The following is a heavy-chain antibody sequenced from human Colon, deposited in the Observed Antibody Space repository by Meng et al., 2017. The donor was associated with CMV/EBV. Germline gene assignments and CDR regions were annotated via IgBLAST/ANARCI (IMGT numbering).Heavy chain of an antibody. D-gene: IGHD3-3*01. J-gene: IGHJ4*02. CDR2: VRHDGSAR. CDR3: AGVLRGY. V-gene: IGHV3-30*02. CDR1: GFTFSNYA. Sequence: GGSLRLSCIASGFTFSNYAMHWVRQAPGKGLEWVAFVRHDGSARYYADFVKGRIIISRDNSKNTMSLQVNSLRPEDTAVYYCAGVLRGYWGQGTLVTVSS.